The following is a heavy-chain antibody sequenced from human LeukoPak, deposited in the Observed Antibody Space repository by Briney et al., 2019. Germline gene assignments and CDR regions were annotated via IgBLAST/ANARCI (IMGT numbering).Heavy chain of an antibody. Sequence: ASVKVSCRASGYSFSAYYVHWVRQAPGQGLEWMGWMNPHSGAPTYAQKFKGRVTMTRDTSSSTDYMELSSLTSDDTAVYYCARVGDLDYFDYWGQGTLVTVSS. CDR3: ARVGDLDYFDY. V-gene: IGHV1-2*02. J-gene: IGHJ4*02. D-gene: IGHD4-17*01. CDR2: MNPHSGAP. CDR1: GYSFSAYY.